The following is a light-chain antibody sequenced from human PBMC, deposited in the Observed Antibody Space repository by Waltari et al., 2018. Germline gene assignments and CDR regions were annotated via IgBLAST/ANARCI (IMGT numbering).Light chain of an antibody. CDR3: CSYAGSATPVL. CDR2: DVT. J-gene: IGLJ2*01. V-gene: IGLV2-23*02. CDR1: TSDVGDYNY. Sequence: QSALTQAAAVSGSPGQSITISCAGTTSDVGDYNYVSWYQQHPGKAPKLMIYDVTKRPSGVSTRFSGSKSASTASLTISGLQAEDEADYYCCSYAGSATPVLFGGGTKLTVL.